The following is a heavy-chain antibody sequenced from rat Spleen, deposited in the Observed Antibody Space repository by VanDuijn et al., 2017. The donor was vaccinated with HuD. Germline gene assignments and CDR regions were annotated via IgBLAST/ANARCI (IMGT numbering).Heavy chain of an antibody. CDR3: TRGTYFRH. Sequence: EVQLVESGGGLVQPGGSLKLSCVASGFTFNNYWMTWIRQVPGKGLEWVASITNASGRTYYPDSVKGRVTISRDIAKSTLYLQMNDLRSEDTATYYCTRGTYFRHWGQGVMVTVSS. J-gene: IGHJ2*01. CDR2: ITNASGRT. V-gene: IGHV5-31*01. D-gene: IGHD4-6*01. CDR1: GFTFNNYW.